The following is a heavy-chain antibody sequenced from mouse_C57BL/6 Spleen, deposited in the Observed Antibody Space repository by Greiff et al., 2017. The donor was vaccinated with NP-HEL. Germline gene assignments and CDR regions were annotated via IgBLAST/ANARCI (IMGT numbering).Heavy chain of an antibody. CDR2: IYWDDDK. Sequence: QVTLKESGPGILQSSQTLSLTCSFSGFSLSTSGMGVSWIRPPSGKGLEWLAHIYWDDDKRYNPSLKSRLTISKDTSRNQVFCKSTSVDTADTATYYCARSQITTAPWVAYWGQGTLVTVSA. CDR1: GFSLSTSGMG. J-gene: IGHJ3*01. D-gene: IGHD1-2*01. V-gene: IGHV8-12*01. CDR3: ARSQITTAPWVAY.